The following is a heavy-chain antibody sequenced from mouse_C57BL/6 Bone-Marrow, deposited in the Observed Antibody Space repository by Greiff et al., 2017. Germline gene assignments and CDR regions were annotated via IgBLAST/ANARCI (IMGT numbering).Heavy chain of an antibody. CDR1: GYTFTDYY. CDR2: INPNNGGT. CDR3: ARDGYLYYYAMDY. D-gene: IGHD2-3*01. J-gene: IGHJ4*01. V-gene: IGHV1-26*01. Sequence: EVKLMEPGPELVKPGASVKISCKASGYTFTDYYMNWVKQSHGKSLEWIGDINPNNGGTSYNQKFKGKATLTVDKSSSTAYMELRSLTSEDSAVYYCARDGYLYYYAMDYWGQGTSVTVSS.